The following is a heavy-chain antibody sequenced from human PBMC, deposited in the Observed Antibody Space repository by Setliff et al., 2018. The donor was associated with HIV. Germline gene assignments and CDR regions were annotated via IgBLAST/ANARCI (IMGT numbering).Heavy chain of an antibody. Sequence: SLTCTVSGGSISSYYWSWIRQPPGKGLEWIGYIYYSGSTNYNPSLKSRVTISVDTSKNQFSLKLSSVTAADTAVYYCARGRRSTSSYYYYYYMDVWGKGTTVTV. J-gene: IGHJ6*03. D-gene: IGHD2-2*01. V-gene: IGHV4-59*01. CDR1: GGSISSYY. CDR2: IYYSGST. CDR3: ARGRRSTSSYYYYYYMDV.